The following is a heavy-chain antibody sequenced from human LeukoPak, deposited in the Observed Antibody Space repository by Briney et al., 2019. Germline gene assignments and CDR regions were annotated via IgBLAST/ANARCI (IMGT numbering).Heavy chain of an antibody. CDR2: IYYSGST. D-gene: IGHD1-26*01. CDR3: ARDRFYSGSSPSYWYFDL. V-gene: IGHV4-61*08. J-gene: IGHJ2*01. CDR1: GSSISSGGYS. Sequence: PSETLSLTCAVSGSSISSGGYSWSWIRQPPGKGLEWIGYIYYSGSTNYNPSLKSRVTISVDTSKNQFSLKLSSVTAADTAVYYCARDRFYSGSSPSYWYFDLWGRGTLVTVSS.